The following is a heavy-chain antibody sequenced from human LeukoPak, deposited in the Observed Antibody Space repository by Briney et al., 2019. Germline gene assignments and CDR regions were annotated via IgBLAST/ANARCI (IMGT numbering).Heavy chain of an antibody. CDR2: ISWNSDRK. Sequence: PGRSLRLSCAASGFTFDDYAMHWVRQAPGKGLEWVSGISWNSDRKGYADSVKGRFTISRDNAKNSLFLQMNSLRAEDTAVYYCAREGDGYNSPIDYWGQGTLVTVSS. J-gene: IGHJ4*02. CDR3: AREGDGYNSPIDY. CDR1: GFTFDDYA. V-gene: IGHV3-9*01. D-gene: IGHD5-24*01.